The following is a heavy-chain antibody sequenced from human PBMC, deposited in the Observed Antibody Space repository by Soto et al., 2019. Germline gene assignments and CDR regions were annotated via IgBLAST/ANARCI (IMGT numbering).Heavy chain of an antibody. CDR2: NSHDGGDI. CDR1: GFTFRDYG. CDR3: AMDHGNCASISCTPHSLSNWFDP. J-gene: IGHJ5*02. D-gene: IGHD2-2*03. Sequence: QVQLVESGGGVVQPGTSLRLSCAPYGFTFRDYGIHWVRQSQGKGLEWVAVNSHDGGDIFDADSVKGRFTISRDNSKNTLYLQKHILEAEDTAVYYCAMDHGNCASISCTPHSLSNWFDPWGQGTLVAVSS. V-gene: IGHV3-30*03.